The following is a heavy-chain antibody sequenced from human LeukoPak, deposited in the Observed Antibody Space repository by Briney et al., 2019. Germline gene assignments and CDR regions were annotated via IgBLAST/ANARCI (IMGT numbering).Heavy chain of an antibody. CDR2: IRYDGSNK. CDR1: GFTFSSYG. CDR3: ARDPYSGSSDAFDI. D-gene: IGHD1-26*01. V-gene: IGHV3-30*02. J-gene: IGHJ3*02. Sequence: PGGSLRLSCAASGFTFSSYGMHWVRQAPGKGLEWVAFIRYDGSNKYYADSVKGRFTISRDNSKNTLYLQMNSLRAEDTAVYYCARDPYSGSSDAFDIWGQGTMVTVSS.